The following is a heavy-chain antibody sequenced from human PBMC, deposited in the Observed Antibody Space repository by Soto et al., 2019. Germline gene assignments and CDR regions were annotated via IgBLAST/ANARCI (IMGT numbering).Heavy chain of an antibody. V-gene: IGHV1-2*04. CDR2: INPNSGGT. D-gene: IGHD2-15*01. Sequence: ASVKVSCKASGYTFTGYYMHWVRQAPGQGLEWMGWINPNSGGTNYAQKFQGWVTMTRDTSISTAYMELGRLRSDDTAVYYCARDIQRYCSGGSCYDLGYYYYGMDVWGQGTTVTVSS. J-gene: IGHJ6*02. CDR1: GYTFTGYY. CDR3: ARDIQRYCSGGSCYDLGYYYYGMDV.